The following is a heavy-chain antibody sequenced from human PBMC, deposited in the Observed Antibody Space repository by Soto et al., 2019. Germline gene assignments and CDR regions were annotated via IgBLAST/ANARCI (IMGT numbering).Heavy chain of an antibody. Sequence: VPLVESGGGVVQPGRSLRLSCAASGFTFSSYGMHWVRQAPGKGLEWVAVIWFDGINKYYADSVKGRFTMSRDNSKNTLYLQMDSLRAEDTAVYYCARDIGGRWLQLGYYYYYGMDVWGQGTTVTVSS. J-gene: IGHJ6*02. CDR2: IWFDGINK. CDR3: ARDIGGRWLQLGYYYYYGMDV. V-gene: IGHV3-33*01. D-gene: IGHD5-12*01. CDR1: GFTFSSYG.